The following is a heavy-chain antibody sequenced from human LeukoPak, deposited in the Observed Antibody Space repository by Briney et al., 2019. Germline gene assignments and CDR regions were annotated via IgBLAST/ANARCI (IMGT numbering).Heavy chain of an antibody. CDR3: TRGDYYDSSGYYYLPVD. CDR1: GFTFGDYA. V-gene: IGHV3-49*03. Sequence: HTGGSLRLSCTASGFTFGDYAMSWFRKAPGKGLEWVGFIRSKAYGGTTEYAASVKGRFTISRDDSKSIAYLQMNSLKTEDTAVYYCTRGDYYDSSGYYYLPVDWGQGTLVTVSS. CDR2: IRSKAYGGTT. D-gene: IGHD3-22*01. J-gene: IGHJ4*02.